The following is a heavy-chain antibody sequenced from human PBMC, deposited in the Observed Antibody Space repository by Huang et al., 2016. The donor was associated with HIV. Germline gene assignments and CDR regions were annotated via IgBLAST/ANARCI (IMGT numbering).Heavy chain of an antibody. J-gene: IGHJ5*02. Sequence: QVQLQESGPGLVKPSETLSLTCTVSGGSISSYYWSWIRQPAGKGLEWIGRSYTRGSTNNNPARKVRVTRSGDTSKNQFSLKVGSVTAADTAVYYCARGGELLWFGEPGGWFDPWGQGTLVTVSS. D-gene: IGHD3-10*01. CDR2: SYTRGST. V-gene: IGHV4-4*07. CDR1: GGSISSYY. CDR3: ARGGELLWFGEPGGWFDP.